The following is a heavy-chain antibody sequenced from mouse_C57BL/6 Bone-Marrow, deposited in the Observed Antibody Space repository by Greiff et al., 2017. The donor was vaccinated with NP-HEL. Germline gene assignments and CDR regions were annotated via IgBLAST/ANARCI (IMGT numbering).Heavy chain of an antibody. V-gene: IGHV14-3*01. CDR2: IDPANGNT. CDR3: ARYGNYEGYYAMDY. Sequence: VQLQQSVAELVRPGASVKLSCTASGFNIKNTYMPWVKQRPEQGLEWIGRIDPANGNTKYAPKFQGKATITADTSSNTAYLQLSSLTSEDTAIYYCARYGNYEGYYAMDYWGQGTSVTVSS. D-gene: IGHD2-1*01. J-gene: IGHJ4*01. CDR1: GFNIKNTY.